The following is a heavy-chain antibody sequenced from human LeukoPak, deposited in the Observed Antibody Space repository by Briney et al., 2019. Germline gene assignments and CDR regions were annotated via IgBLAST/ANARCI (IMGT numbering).Heavy chain of an antibody. Sequence: ASVKVSCNASGYTFSGYYIHWVRQAAGHGLEWMGWINPSSGGTNFAQSFQGRVTLTRGTPSSTAHMELSRLRSDDTAVYYCARGDCSVSGCHGGNWFDPWGQGTLVTVSS. CDR1: GYTFSGYY. CDR2: INPSSGGT. V-gene: IGHV1-2*02. CDR3: ARGDCSVSGCHGGNWFDP. J-gene: IGHJ5*02. D-gene: IGHD2-15*01.